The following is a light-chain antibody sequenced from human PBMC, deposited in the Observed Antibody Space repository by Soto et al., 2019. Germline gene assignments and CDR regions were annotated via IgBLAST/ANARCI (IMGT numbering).Light chain of an antibody. CDR2: EVT. V-gene: IGLV2-14*01. J-gene: IGLJ1*01. CDR1: SSDIGGSNY. Sequence: QSVLTQPASVSGSPGQSITVSCTGTSSDIGGSNYVSWYQQHPGKAPKLIIYEVTNRPSGVSDRFSGSKSDNTASLIISGLQAEDEADYYCGSWDSSLSAYVXGTGTKVTVL. CDR3: GSWDSSLSAYV.